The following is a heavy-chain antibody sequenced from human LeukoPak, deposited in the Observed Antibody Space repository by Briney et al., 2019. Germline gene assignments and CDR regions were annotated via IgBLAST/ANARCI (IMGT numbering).Heavy chain of an antibody. Sequence: ASVKVSCKASGYTFTGYYMHWVRQAPGQGLECMGCINPHSGGTNYAQKFQSSVTMTRDTSISTAYMEMSRLRSDDTAVHYCARDSLAYYYDSSGYYDAFDIWGQGTMVTVSS. CDR3: ARDSLAYYYDSSGYYDAFDI. CDR1: GYTFTGYY. V-gene: IGHV1-2*02. CDR2: INPHSGGT. J-gene: IGHJ3*02. D-gene: IGHD3-22*01.